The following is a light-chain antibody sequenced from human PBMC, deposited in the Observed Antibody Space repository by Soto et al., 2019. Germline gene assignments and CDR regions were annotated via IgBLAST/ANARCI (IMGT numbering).Light chain of an antibody. CDR1: SNDVGGYNY. CDR3: SSYTSSSPYV. CDR2: DVS. Sequence: QSVLTQPASVSVSPGQSITISCTGTSNDVGGYNYVSWYQQHPGKAPKLMIYDVSNRPSGVSNRFSGSKSGNTASLTISGLQAEDEADYYCSSYTSSSPYVFGTGTKVTVL. V-gene: IGLV2-14*01. J-gene: IGLJ1*01.